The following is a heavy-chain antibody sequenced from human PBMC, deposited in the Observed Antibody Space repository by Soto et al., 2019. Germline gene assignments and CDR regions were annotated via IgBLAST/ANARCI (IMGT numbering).Heavy chain of an antibody. J-gene: IGHJ4*02. CDR3: ARHDMVRGVRSPLDY. V-gene: IGHV4-39*01. CDR2: ISYSGST. CDR1: GGSISSSNYY. D-gene: IGHD3-10*01. Sequence: SETLSLTCTVSGGSISSSNYYWGWIRQPPGKGLEWIGSISYSGSTYYNPSLKSRVTIFVDTSKNQFSLKLSSVTAADTAVYYCARHDMVRGVRSPLDYWGQGTLVTVSS.